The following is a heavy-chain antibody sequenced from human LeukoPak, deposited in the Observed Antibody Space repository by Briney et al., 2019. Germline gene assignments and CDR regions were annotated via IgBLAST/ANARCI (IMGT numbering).Heavy chain of an antibody. V-gene: IGHV3-23*01. J-gene: IGHJ4*02. Sequence: GGSLRLSCAASGFTFSSYSMGWVRQAPGKWLEWVSAISGSGANTYYADSVKGRFTISRDNSKNTLYLQMNSLRADDTAVYYCAKGRVLEVVAAFNYWGQGTVVTVSS. D-gene: IGHD2-15*01. CDR3: AKGRVLEVVAAFNY. CDR1: GFTFSSYS. CDR2: ISGSGANT.